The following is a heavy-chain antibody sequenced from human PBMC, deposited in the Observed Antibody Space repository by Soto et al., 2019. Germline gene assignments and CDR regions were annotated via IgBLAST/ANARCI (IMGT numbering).Heavy chain of an antibody. CDR3: ARDLAVDPSDY. Sequence: GTPVKVSCKASGYTFTSYYMHWVRQAPGQGLEWMGIINPSGGSTSYAQKFQGRVTMTRDTSTSTVYMELSSLRSEDTAVYYCARDLAVDPSDYWGQGTLVTVSS. D-gene: IGHD5-12*01. J-gene: IGHJ4*02. CDR2: INPSGGST. V-gene: IGHV1-46*01. CDR1: GYTFTSYY.